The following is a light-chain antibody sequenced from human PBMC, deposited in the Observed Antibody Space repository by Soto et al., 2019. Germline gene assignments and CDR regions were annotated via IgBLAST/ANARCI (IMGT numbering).Light chain of an antibody. V-gene: IGKV1-39*01. CDR2: APS. CDR1: QTISNY. Sequence: DIQMTQSPSSLSASLGDRVTITCRASQTISNYLNWYQQKPGKAPKLLIYAPSTLQSGVPSRFSGSGSGTDFTLTISSLQPEDFGTYYCQQSYSTILTFGGGTKVEIK. CDR3: QQSYSTILT. J-gene: IGKJ4*01.